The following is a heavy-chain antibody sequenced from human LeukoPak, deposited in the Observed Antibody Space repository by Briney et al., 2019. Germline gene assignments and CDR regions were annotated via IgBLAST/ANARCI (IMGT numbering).Heavy chain of an antibody. Sequence: GGSLRLSCAASGFTFSSYGMHWVRQAPGKGLEWVAFIRYDGSNKYYADSVKGRFTISRDNSKNTLYLQMNSLRAEGTAVYYCAKGQLYYDFWSGYSTYFDYWGQGTLVTVSS. J-gene: IGHJ4*02. CDR2: IRYDGSNK. CDR1: GFTFSSYG. D-gene: IGHD3-3*01. V-gene: IGHV3-30*02. CDR3: AKGQLYYDFWSGYSTYFDY.